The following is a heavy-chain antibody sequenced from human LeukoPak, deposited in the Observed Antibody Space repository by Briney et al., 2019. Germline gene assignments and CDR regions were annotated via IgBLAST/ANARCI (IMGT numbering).Heavy chain of an antibody. CDR1: GGTFSSYA. V-gene: IGHV1-18*01. Sequence: ASVKVSCKASGGTFSSYAISWVRQAPGQGLEWMGWISAYNGNTNYAQKLQGRVTMTTDTSTSTAYMELRSLRSDDTAVYYCARALGYGSGSYFDYWGQGTLVTVSS. J-gene: IGHJ4*02. D-gene: IGHD3-10*01. CDR2: ISAYNGNT. CDR3: ARALGYGSGSYFDY.